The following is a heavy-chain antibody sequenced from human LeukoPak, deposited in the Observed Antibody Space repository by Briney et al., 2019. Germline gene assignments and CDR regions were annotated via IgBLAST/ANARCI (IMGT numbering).Heavy chain of an antibody. Sequence: SETLSLTCTVSGGSISSGGYYWSWIRQHPVKGLEWIGYIYYSGSTYYNPSLKSRVTISVDTSKNQFSLKLSSVTAADTAVYYCARAAKVTTVFDYWGQGTLVTVSS. V-gene: IGHV4-31*03. CDR2: IYYSGST. D-gene: IGHD4-17*01. J-gene: IGHJ4*02. CDR3: ARAAKVTTVFDY. CDR1: GGSISSGGYY.